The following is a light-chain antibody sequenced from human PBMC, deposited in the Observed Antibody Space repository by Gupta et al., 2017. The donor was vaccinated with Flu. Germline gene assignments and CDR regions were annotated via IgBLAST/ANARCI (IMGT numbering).Light chain of an antibody. CDR3: QQYDNLPLT. CDR2: EAS. V-gene: IGKV1-33*01. CDR1: EDISKY. J-gene: IGKJ4*01. Sequence: PSSLSASVGDRVTITCQASEDISKYLSWYQQKPGKAPNVLIYEASNLEIGVPSRFSGSGSGTDFTFTISSLQPEDIATYFCQQYDNLPLTFGGGTKVEIK.